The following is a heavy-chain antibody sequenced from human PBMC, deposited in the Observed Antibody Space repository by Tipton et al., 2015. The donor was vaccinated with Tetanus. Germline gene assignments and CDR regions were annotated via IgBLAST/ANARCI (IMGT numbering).Heavy chain of an antibody. Sequence: VKPSETLSLSCAVYGGSLSGYYWGWIRQPPGKGLEWMASIYFEGSTYYSPSLKSRLTIDVDTSRNLFSLRLTSVTAADTAVYYCARHLYGYWFDPWGQGALVTVSS. J-gene: IGHJ5*02. CDR2: IYFEGST. CDR3: ARHLYGYWFDP. D-gene: IGHD2/OR15-2a*01. V-gene: IGHV4-39*02. CDR1: GGSLSGYY.